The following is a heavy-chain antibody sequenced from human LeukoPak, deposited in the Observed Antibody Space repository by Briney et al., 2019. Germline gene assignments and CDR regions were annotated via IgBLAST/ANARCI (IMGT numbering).Heavy chain of an antibody. J-gene: IGHJ4*02. CDR3: ARTGSSRFDY. Sequence: TGGSLRLSCAASGFTFTKYWMSWVRQAPGKGLEWVSGISGSGGTTYYADSVKGRFTISRDNSKITLYLQMNSLRAEDTAVYYCARTGSSRFDYWGQGTLVTVSS. CDR1: GFTFTKYW. D-gene: IGHD1-26*01. V-gene: IGHV3-23*01. CDR2: ISGSGGTT.